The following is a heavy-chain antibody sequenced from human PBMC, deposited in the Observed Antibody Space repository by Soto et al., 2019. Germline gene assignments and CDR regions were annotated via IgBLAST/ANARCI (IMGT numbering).Heavy chain of an antibody. CDR1: GGSVSSGDYY. CDR2: FYYSGST. J-gene: IGHJ6*02. D-gene: IGHD2-2*01. Sequence: QVQLQESGPGLVKPSQTLSLTCTVSGGSVSSGDYYWSWIRQPPGKGLEWIGYFYYSGSTYYNPSLKSRVTISVDTSKNQFSLMLSSVTAADTAVYYCARVLRDCSGTTCYFYYYYNMDVWGQGTTVTVSS. V-gene: IGHV4-30-4*01. CDR3: ARVLRDCSGTTCYFYYYYNMDV.